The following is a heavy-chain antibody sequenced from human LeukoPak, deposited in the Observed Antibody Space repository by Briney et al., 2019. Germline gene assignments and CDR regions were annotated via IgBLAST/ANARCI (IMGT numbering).Heavy chain of an antibody. CDR2: INHSGST. V-gene: IGHV4-34*01. CDR3: ARAVSIAARGRGAVWYFDL. CDR1: GGSFSGYY. Sequence: SETLSLTCAVYGGSFSGYYWGWIRQPPGKGLEWIGEINHSGSTNYNPSLKSRVTLSGDTSKNQFSLKLSCVTAADTAVYYCARAVSIAARGRGAVWYFDLWGRGTLVTVSS. D-gene: IGHD6-6*01. J-gene: IGHJ2*01.